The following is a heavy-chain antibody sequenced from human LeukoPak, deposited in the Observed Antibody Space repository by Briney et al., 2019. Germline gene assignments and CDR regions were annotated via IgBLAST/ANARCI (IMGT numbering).Heavy chain of an antibody. CDR1: GFTFSSYA. Sequence: TGGSLRLSCAASGFTFSSYAISWVRQAPGKGLEWVANVQHIGGETYYVNSVKGRFTISRDNAKNSVYLQMNSLGADDTAVYYCATYSILNAREFRYWGQGTLVTVTS. J-gene: IGHJ1*01. D-gene: IGHD4-11*01. V-gene: IGHV3-7*01. CDR2: VQHIGGET. CDR3: ATYSILNAREFRY.